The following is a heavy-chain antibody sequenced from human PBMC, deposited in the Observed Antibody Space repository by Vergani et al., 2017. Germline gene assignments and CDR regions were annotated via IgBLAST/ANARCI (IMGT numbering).Heavy chain of an antibody. J-gene: IGHJ4*02. V-gene: IGHV3-23*01. CDR1: GFPFSSYA. D-gene: IGHD6-19*01. CDR2: ISGSGGST. CDR3: AEDHYFSSGWFTFEWFDY. Sequence: EVQLLESGGGLVQPGGSLRLSCAASGFPFSSYAMSWVRQAPGKGLEWVSAISGSGGSTYYADSVKGRFTISRDNSKNTLYLQMNSLRAEDPAVYYCAEDHYFSSGWFTFEWFDYWGQGTLVTVSS.